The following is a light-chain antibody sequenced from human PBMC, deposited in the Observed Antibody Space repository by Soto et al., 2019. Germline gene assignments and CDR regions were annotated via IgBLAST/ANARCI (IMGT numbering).Light chain of an antibody. CDR2: RNN. V-gene: IGLV1-47*01. Sequence: QSVLTQPPSASGTPGQRVTISCSGSSSNIGSNYVYWHQQLPGTAPKLLIYRNNQRPSGVPDRFSGSKSGTSASLAISGIRSEEEADYYCAAGDDGPSGNWVFGGGTKLTVL. CDR1: SSNIGSNY. J-gene: IGLJ3*02. CDR3: AAGDDGPSGNWV.